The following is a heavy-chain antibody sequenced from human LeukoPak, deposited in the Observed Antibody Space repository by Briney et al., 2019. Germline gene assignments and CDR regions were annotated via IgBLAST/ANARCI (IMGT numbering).Heavy chain of an antibody. CDR2: IRSKAYGGTT. V-gene: IGHV3-49*04. CDR1: GFTFGDYA. CDR3: TRDQRSYCSSTSCSLPWY. D-gene: IGHD2-2*01. Sequence: GGSLRLSGTASGFTFGDYAMSWVRQAPGKGLEWVGFIRSKAYGGTTEYAASVKGRFTISRDNSKSIAYLQMNSLKTEDTAVYYCTRDQRSYCSSTSCSLPWYWGQGTLVTVSS. J-gene: IGHJ4*02.